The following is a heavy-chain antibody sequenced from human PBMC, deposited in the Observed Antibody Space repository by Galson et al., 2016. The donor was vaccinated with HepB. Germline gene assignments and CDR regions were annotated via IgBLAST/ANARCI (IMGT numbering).Heavy chain of an antibody. CDR3: AHRPPTYYYDDSGHQVFDY. V-gene: IGHV2-5*02. D-gene: IGHD3-22*01. CDR1: GFSLTTTGVG. CDR2: MYWDDDK. Sequence: PALVKPTQALTLTCTFSGFSLTTTGVGVGWIRQPPGKALEWLALMYWDDDKRYSPSLKSRLTITKDTSKNQVVLTRTNMDPVDTATYYCAHRPPTYYYDDSGHQVFDYWGQGTLVTVSS. J-gene: IGHJ4*02.